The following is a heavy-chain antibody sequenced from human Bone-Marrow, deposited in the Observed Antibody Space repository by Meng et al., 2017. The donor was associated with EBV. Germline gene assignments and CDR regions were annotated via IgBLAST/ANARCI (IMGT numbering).Heavy chain of an antibody. Sequence: EVRWVESGGCLVQPGGSLRLSCAASGFTLSNYWMHWVRQVPGKGLVWVSRINVDGSDTIYADSVKGRFTISRDNGKNTLYLQMNSLRADDTAVYYCSRSNWYPDYWGQGTLVTVSS. D-gene: IGHD6-13*01. V-gene: IGHV3-74*01. CDR2: INVDGSDT. CDR1: GFTLSNYW. CDR3: SRSNWYPDY. J-gene: IGHJ4*02.